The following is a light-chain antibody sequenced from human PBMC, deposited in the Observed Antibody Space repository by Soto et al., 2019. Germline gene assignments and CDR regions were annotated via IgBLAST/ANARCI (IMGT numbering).Light chain of an antibody. V-gene: IGLV2-14*01. CDR2: DVS. CDR1: SSDVGGYNS. J-gene: IGLJ1*01. Sequence: QSALTQPASVSGSPGQSITISCTGTSSDVGGYNSVSWYQQHPGKAPKLIIYDVSNRPSGVSNRFSDSKSGNTASLTISGVQAEDEADYYCSSYTSSSTRVFGTGTKLTVL. CDR3: SSYTSSSTRV.